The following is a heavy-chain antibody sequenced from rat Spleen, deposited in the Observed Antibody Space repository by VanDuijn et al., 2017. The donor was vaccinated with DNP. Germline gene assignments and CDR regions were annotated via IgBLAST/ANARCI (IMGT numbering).Heavy chain of an antibody. Sequence: VQLVEPGGGLVQPGRSLKLSCVASGFTFSSYWMYWIRQPPGKGLEWVGAIWSGGSTDFNSALRSRLSISRDTSKSQVFLKMNSLQTEDTAIYFCTSLLPGFNWRYSLDAWGQGISVTVSS. CDR2: IWSGGST. J-gene: IGHJ4*01. CDR1: GFTFSSYW. V-gene: IGHV2-1*01. D-gene: IGHD1-4*01. CDR3: TSLLPGFNWRYSLDA.